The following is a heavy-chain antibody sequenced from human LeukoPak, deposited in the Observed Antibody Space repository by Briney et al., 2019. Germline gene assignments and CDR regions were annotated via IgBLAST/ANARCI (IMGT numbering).Heavy chain of an antibody. CDR3: ARDRVGSGWPRPFYFEF. V-gene: IGHV1-2*02. CDR1: GYTFTGYY. Sequence: ASVKVSCKPSGYTFTGYYLHWVRQAPGQALDWMGWINPNTGATIYAQKFQGRVTMSRDTSSSTAYMDLSYLRSDDTAVYFCARDRVGSGWPRPFYFEFWGQGTLVTVSS. D-gene: IGHD6-19*01. J-gene: IGHJ4*02. CDR2: INPNTGAT.